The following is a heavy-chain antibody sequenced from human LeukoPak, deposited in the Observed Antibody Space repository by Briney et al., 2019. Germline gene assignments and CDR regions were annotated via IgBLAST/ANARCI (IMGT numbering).Heavy chain of an antibody. CDR2: ISYDGSNK. CDR1: GFTFSSYA. D-gene: IGHD2/OR15-2a*01. J-gene: IGHJ4*02. Sequence: PGGSLRLSCAASGFTFSSYAMHWVRQAPGKGLEWVAVISYDGSNKYYADSVKGRFTISRDNSKNTLYLQMNSLRAEDTAVYYCARPVFHWGQGTLVTVSS. CDR3: ARPVFH. V-gene: IGHV3-30*04.